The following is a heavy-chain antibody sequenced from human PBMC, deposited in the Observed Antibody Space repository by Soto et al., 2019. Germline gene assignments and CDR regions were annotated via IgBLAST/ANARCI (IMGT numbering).Heavy chain of an antibody. Sequence: GGSLRLSCAASGFTFSSYAMHWVRQAPGKGLEWVAVISYVGSKKYYADSVKGRSTISRDNSKNTLYLQMNSLRAEDTAVYYCARDVGGLSGYDPGRAFDLWGKGTMVTVSS. D-gene: IGHD5-12*01. CDR3: ARDVGGLSGYDPGRAFDL. CDR1: GFTFSSYA. J-gene: IGHJ3*01. CDR2: ISYVGSKK. V-gene: IGHV3-30-3*01.